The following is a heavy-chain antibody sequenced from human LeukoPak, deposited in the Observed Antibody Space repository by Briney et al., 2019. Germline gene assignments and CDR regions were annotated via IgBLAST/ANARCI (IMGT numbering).Heavy chain of an antibody. CDR2: INHRGNT. D-gene: IGHD2-2*02. J-gene: IGHJ6*03. Sequence: TSETLSLTCTVSGGSISSGSYYWSWIRQPAGKGLEWIGQINHRGNTNSNPSLKSRVTISLDTSESQFSLKLSSVTAADTAVYYCARGRRQLLYPRNYYYYMDVWGKGTTVTVSS. CDR1: GGSISSGSYY. V-gene: IGHV4-61*10. CDR3: ARGRRQLLYPRNYYYYMDV.